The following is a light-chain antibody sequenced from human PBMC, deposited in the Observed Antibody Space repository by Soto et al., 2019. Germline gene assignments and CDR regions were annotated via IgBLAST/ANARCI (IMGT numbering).Light chain of an antibody. CDR3: QQRYSTLIT. Sequence: DIQRTQSPSSLSASVGDRLTIACRASQSISSYLNWYKQKPGKAPKLLIYSASSLQSGVPSRVVGSGSGTAVTLTISSLQPEDCATDYGQQRYSTLITFAQGTRLEIK. CDR1: QSISSY. V-gene: IGKV1-39*01. J-gene: IGKJ5*01. CDR2: SAS.